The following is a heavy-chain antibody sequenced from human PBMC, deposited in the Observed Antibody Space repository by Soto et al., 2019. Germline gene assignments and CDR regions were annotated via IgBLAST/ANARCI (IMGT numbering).Heavy chain of an antibody. J-gene: IGHJ5*02. V-gene: IGHV4-30-2*01. D-gene: IGHD3-3*01. CDR1: GGSISSGGYS. CDR2: IYHSGST. CDR3: ARAFTIFGVVRGPNWFDP. Sequence: PSEPLSLTCAVSGGSISSGGYSWSWIRQPPGKGLEWIGYIYHSGSTYYKPSLKSRVTISVDRSKNQFSLKLSSVTAADTAVYYCARAFTIFGVVRGPNWFDPWGQGTLVTVSS.